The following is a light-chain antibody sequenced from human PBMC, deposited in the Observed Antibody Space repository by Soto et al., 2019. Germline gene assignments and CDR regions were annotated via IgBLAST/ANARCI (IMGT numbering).Light chain of an antibody. CDR2: EGN. CDR1: SSDVWSYNL. J-gene: IGLJ1*01. CDR3: CSHAGTNTNV. Sequence: QSALTQPASVSGSTGQSITISCTGTSSDVWSYNLVSWYQQHPGKAPKLMIYEGNKRPSGVSNRFSGSKSANTASLTISGLQTEDDADYYCCSHAGTNTNVFGTGTQLTVL. V-gene: IGLV2-23*01.